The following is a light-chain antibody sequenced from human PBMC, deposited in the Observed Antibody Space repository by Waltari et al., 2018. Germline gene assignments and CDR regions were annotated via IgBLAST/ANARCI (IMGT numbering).Light chain of an antibody. CDR2: EAS. V-gene: IGKV1-5*03. J-gene: IGKJ2*01. CDR3: QQFVGYPYT. CDR1: QSITRW. Sequence: DIQLTQSPPIVAASVGDRVTITCRASQSITRWLAWYQQKPGRAPKLLIYEASNLVTGVPSSFSGTGSGTLFTLTISSLEPDDFATYYCQQFVGYPYTFGQGTKVETK.